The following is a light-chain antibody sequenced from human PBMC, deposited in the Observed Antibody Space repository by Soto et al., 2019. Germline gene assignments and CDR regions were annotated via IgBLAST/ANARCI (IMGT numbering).Light chain of an antibody. CDR3: SSYTSSRGGV. V-gene: IGLV2-14*01. CDR2: EVS. CDR1: SSDVGGYNY. Sequence: QSALTQPASVSGSPGRSITISCTGTSSDVGGYNYVSWYQQHPGKAPKLMIYEVSNRPSGVSNRFSGSKSGNTASLTISGLQAEDEADYYCSSYTSSRGGVFGTGTKVTVL. J-gene: IGLJ1*01.